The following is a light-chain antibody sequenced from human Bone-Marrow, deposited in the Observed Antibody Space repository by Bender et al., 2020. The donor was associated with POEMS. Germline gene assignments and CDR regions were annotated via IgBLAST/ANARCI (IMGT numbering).Light chain of an antibody. CDR2: DDS. CDR3: HVWDSSGEHFV. CDR1: DIGTKS. Sequence: SFVLTQPPSVSVAPGQTARIPCEGGDIGTKSVHLYQQKPGQAPVLVVFDDSDRASGIPERFSGAHSGNTAALTIYGVEAGDEAGYYCHVWDSSGEHFVFGAGTKVTVL. V-gene: IGLV3-21*02. J-gene: IGLJ1*01.